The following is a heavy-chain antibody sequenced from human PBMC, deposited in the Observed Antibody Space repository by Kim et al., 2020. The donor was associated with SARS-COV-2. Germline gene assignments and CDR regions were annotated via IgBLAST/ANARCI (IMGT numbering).Heavy chain of an antibody. J-gene: IGHJ4*02. Sequence: GGSLRLSCAASGFNFNNYAMSWVRHTPGKGLEWVSGISGRGDTTYYADSVKGRLTISRDNSRNTLYLQMDSLRVEDTAVYFCVKPPWGSTTYYFHYWGQGTLVTVSS. V-gene: IGHV3-23*01. CDR3: VKPPWGSTTYYFHY. CDR1: GFNFNNYA. D-gene: IGHD2-2*01. CDR2: ISGRGDTT.